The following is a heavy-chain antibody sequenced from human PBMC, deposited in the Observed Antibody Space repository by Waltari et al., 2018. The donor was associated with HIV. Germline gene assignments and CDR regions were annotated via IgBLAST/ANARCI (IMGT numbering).Heavy chain of an antibody. CDR1: GFSFSRHW. CDR3: ARENDFGTIFLNYYYGMDV. Sequence: QLVESGGGLVQTGGSLRLSCTASGFSFSRHWMSWVRQAPGKGLGWVANIKEDGSERNYVDSVRGRFTISRDNAKNSVYLQMKSLRVEDTAVYFCARENDFGTIFLNYYYGMDVWGRGTSVTVSS. V-gene: IGHV3-7*01. D-gene: IGHD1-1*01. J-gene: IGHJ6*02. CDR2: IKEDGSER.